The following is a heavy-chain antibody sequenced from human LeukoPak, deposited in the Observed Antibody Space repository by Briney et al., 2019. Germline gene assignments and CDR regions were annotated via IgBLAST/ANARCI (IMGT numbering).Heavy chain of an antibody. CDR2: IRTKAYGGTT. J-gene: IGHJ4*02. Sequence: PGRSLRLSCTASGFTFGDYSMSWVRQAPGKGLEWVGFIRTKAYGGTTEYAASVKGRFTMSRDDSKSIAYLQMNCLKTEDTALYYCTGDATIDSSLRGLWGQGTLVTVSS. CDR1: GFTFGDYS. V-gene: IGHV3-49*04. CDR3: TGDATIDSSLRGL. D-gene: IGHD3-10*01.